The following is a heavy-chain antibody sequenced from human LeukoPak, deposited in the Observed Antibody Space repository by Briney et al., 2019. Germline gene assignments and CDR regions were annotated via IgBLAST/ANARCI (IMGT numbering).Heavy chain of an antibody. CDR3: TRESGSYWEYYFDY. CDR2: IRSKAYGGTT. CDR1: GLTFGDYA. Sequence: GGSLRLSCTASGLTFGDYAMSWVRQAPGKGLEWVGFIRSKAYGGTTEYAASVKGRFTISRDDSKSIAYLQMNSLKTEDTAVHYCTRESGSYWEYYFDYWGQGTLVTVSS. V-gene: IGHV3-49*04. D-gene: IGHD1-26*01. J-gene: IGHJ4*02.